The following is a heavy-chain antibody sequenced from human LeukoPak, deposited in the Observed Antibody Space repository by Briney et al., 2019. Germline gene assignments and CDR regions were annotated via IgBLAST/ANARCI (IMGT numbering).Heavy chain of an antibody. CDR3: AKDGDYGDYASLDY. J-gene: IGHJ4*02. V-gene: IGHV3-30*18. CDR1: GFSFGSYG. Sequence: GGSLRLSCAASGFSFGSYGIHWVRQAPGKGLEWVAVISHEGSQTYYADSVKGRFTISRDNSKNTLYLQMNSLRAEDTAVYYCAKDGDYGDYASLDYWGQGTLVTVSS. CDR2: ISHEGSQT. D-gene: IGHD4-17*01.